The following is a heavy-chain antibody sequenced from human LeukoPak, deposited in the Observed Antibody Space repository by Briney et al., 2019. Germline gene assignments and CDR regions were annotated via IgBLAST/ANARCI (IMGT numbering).Heavy chain of an antibody. CDR2: ISSSSSYI. J-gene: IGHJ4*02. V-gene: IGHV3-21*01. D-gene: IGHD6-19*01. CDR3: ARDPPSVAGPY. Sequence: PGGSLRLSCAASGFTFTSFSMNWVRQAPGKGLEWVSSISSSSSYIYYADSVKGRFTISRDNAKNSLYLQMNSLRAEDTAVYYCARDPPSVAGPYWGQGTLVTVSS. CDR1: GFTFTSFS.